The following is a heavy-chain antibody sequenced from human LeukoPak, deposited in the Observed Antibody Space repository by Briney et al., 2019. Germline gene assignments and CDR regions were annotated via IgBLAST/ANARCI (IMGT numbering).Heavy chain of an antibody. Sequence: GASVKVSCKASGYTFTSYYMHWVRQAPGQGLEWMGIINPSGGSTSYAQKFQGRVTMTGDMSTSTVYMELSSLRSEDTAVYYCARVKPIAAAGPWQHYFDYWGQGTLVTVSS. CDR1: GYTFTSYY. D-gene: IGHD6-13*01. V-gene: IGHV1-46*01. CDR2: INPSGGST. J-gene: IGHJ4*02. CDR3: ARVKPIAAAGPWQHYFDY.